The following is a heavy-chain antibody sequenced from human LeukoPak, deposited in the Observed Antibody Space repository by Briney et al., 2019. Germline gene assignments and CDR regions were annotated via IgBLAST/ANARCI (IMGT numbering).Heavy chain of an antibody. CDR2: IYSGGST. V-gene: IGHV3-66*01. D-gene: IGHD4-17*01. CDR1: GFTVRSNY. Sequence: GGSLRLSCAASGFTVRSNYMSWVRQAPGKGLEWVSVIYSGGSTYYADSVKGRFTISRDNSKNTLYPQMNSLRAEDTAVYYCARVLRDYGDYIPPGAFDIWGQGTMVTVSS. CDR3: ARVLRDYGDYIPPGAFDI. J-gene: IGHJ3*02.